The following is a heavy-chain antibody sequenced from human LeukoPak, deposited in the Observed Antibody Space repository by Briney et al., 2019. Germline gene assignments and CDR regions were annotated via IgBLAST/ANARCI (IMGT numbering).Heavy chain of an antibody. CDR2: VNPSGGST. CDR3: ARDEFEGSPFDY. Sequence: ASVKVSCTASGYTFTSYYVHWVRQAPGQGLEWMGIVNPSGGSTSYAQKFQGRVTMTRDTSTSTVYMELSSLRSEDTAVYYCARDEFEGSPFDYWGQGTLVTVSS. J-gene: IGHJ4*02. V-gene: IGHV1-46*01. D-gene: IGHD2-15*01. CDR1: GYTFTSYY.